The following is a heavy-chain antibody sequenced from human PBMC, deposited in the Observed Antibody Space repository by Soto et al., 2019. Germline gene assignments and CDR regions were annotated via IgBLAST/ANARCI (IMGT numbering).Heavy chain of an antibody. CDR2: IYYSGST. D-gene: IGHD6-13*01. CDR3: ARDRDSSSWYGYYYYGMDV. J-gene: IGHJ6*02. CDR1: GGSISSGDYY. V-gene: IGHV4-30-4*01. Sequence: QVQLQESGPGLVKPSQTLSLTCTVSGGSISSGDYYWSWIRQPPGKGLEWIGYIYYSGSTYYNPSLKSRVTISVDTSKNQFSLKLISVTAADTAVYYCARDRDSSSWYGYYYYGMDVWGQGTTVTVSS.